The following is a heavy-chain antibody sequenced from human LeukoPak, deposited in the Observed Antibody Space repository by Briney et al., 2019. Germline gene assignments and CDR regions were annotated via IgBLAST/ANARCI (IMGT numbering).Heavy chain of an antibody. J-gene: IGHJ4*02. V-gene: IGHV4-4*07. CDR2: IYSSGST. D-gene: IGHD6-6*01. CDR3: AREYSSTSGHHFDY. CDR1: GGSFSSYY. Sequence: SETLSLTCTVSGGSFSSYYGTWIRQPPGKGLEWIGRIYSSGSTNYNPALRSRAIISVDKSKNQISLNLTSVTAADTGVYHCAREYSSTSGHHFDYWGQGILVTVPS.